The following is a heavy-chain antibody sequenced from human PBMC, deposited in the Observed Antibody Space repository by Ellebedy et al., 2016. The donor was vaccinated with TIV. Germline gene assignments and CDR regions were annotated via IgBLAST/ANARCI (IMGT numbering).Heavy chain of an antibody. D-gene: IGHD1-1*01. CDR1: GFSFSDYG. J-gene: IGHJ4*02. CDR2: IWYDGTNE. Sequence: GESLKISCAASGFSFSDYGMHWVRQAPGEGLEWVAFIWYDGTNEYYAESVKGRFTISRDNSKNTLFLQMNRLRVEDTAVYYCVRDLRWDWNGQRIDYWGQGSLVTVSS. CDR3: VRDLRWDWNGQRIDY. V-gene: IGHV3-33*01.